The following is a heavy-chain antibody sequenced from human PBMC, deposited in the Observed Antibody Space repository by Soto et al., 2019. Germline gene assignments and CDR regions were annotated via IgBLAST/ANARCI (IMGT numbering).Heavy chain of an antibody. V-gene: IGHV1-69*01. CDR3: ARVTSMVRGVIDNWFDP. J-gene: IGHJ5*02. CDR2: IIPMYGPA. D-gene: IGHD3-10*01. CDR1: GGTFSSYA. Sequence: QVPLVQSGAEVKKPGSSVTVSCKASGGTFSSYAIHWVRQAPGQGLEWMGGIIPMYGPAKYAQRFQGRVTITADESPTTVYMELTSLTSQDTAVDYCARVTSMVRGVIDNWFDPWGHGTLVTVSS.